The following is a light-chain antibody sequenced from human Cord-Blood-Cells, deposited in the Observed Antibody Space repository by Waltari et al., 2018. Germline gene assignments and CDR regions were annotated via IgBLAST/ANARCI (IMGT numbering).Light chain of an antibody. CDR3: EQRYSTRCT. V-gene: IGKV1-39*01. CDR1: QSISNY. J-gene: IGKJ3*01. CDR2: ASS. Sequence: DIQMTQSPSSLSASVGDRVTITCRASQSISNYLNCSQKKPGKGPQLLIYASSSLQRGVPARFSGSGSGTDVTLSISCLQPEDCATYDGEQRYSTRCTFGPGTKVDIK.